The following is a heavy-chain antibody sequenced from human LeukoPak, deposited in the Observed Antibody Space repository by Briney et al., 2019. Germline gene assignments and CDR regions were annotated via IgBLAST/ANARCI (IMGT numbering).Heavy chain of an antibody. V-gene: IGHV1-2*02. Sequence: GASVKVCCKASGYTFTGYYMHWVRQAPGQGLELMGWINPNSGGTNHAQKFQGRVTMTRDTSISTAYMELSRLRSDDTAVYYCARDRTRTGYSSGWYHDYWRQGTLVTVSS. CDR2: INPNSGGT. CDR3: ARDRTRTGYSSGWYHDY. J-gene: IGHJ4*02. CDR1: GYTFTGYY. D-gene: IGHD6-19*01.